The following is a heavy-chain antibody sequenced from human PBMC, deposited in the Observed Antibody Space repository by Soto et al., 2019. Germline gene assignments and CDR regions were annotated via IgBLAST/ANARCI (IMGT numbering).Heavy chain of an antibody. V-gene: IGHV4-30-4*01. CDR3: ARERIVGDFQGFDY. D-gene: IGHD1-26*01. CDR1: GGSINSGDYY. J-gene: IGHJ4*02. Sequence: PSETLSLTCTVSGGSINSGDYYWSWIRQPPGKGLEWIGYIYYTGTTYYNLSLKGRLTISVDTSKNQFSLEMCSVTAADTAVYYCARERIVGDFQGFDYWGQGTPVTVS. CDR2: IYYTGTT.